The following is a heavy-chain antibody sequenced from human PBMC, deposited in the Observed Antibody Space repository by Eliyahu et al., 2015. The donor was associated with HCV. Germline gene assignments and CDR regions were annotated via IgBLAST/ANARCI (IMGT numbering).Heavy chain of an antibody. CDR2: IYYSGST. J-gene: IGHJ4*02. D-gene: IGHD3-22*01. V-gene: IGHV4-39*01. Sequence: QLQLQESGPGLVKPSETLSLTCTVSGGSISSSSYYWGWIRQPPGKGLEWIGSIYYSGSTYYNPSLKSRVTISVDTSKNQFSLKLSSVTAADTAVYYCARRRYYDSSGFDYWGQGTLVTVSS. CDR1: GGSISSSSYY. CDR3: ARRRYYDSSGFDY.